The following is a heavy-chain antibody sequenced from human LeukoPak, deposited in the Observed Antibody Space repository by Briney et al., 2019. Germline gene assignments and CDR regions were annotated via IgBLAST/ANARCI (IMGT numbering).Heavy chain of an antibody. D-gene: IGHD3-22*01. CDR3: ARLQPYYYDSSGYYLGRLTSYYFDY. CDR2: IYYSGST. J-gene: IGHJ4*02. CDR1: GGSISSYY. Sequence: SETLSLTCPVSGGSISSYYWSWIRQPPGKGLEWIGYIYYSGSTNYNPSLKSRVTISVDTSKNQFSLKLSSVTAADTAVYYCARLQPYYYDSSGYYLGRLTSYYFDYWGQGTLVTVSS. V-gene: IGHV4-59*08.